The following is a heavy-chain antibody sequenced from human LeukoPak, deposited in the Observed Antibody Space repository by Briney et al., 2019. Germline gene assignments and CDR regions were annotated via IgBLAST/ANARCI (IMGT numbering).Heavy chain of an antibody. CDR3: AKDPVNRGWKTGDSSGWYVDY. Sequence: GGSLRLSCAASGFTFSSYAMHWVRQAPGKGLEWVAFIRYDGSNKYYADSVKGRFTISRDNSKNTLYLEMNSLRAEDTAVYYCAKDPVNRGWKTGDSSGWYVDYWGQGTLVTVSS. D-gene: IGHD6-19*01. V-gene: IGHV3-30*02. CDR2: IRYDGSNK. CDR1: GFTFSSYA. J-gene: IGHJ4*02.